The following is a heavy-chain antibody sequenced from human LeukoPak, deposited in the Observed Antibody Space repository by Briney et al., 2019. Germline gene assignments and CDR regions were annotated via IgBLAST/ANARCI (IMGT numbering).Heavy chain of an antibody. J-gene: IGHJ4*02. CDR1: GFTFSRYW. D-gene: IGHD5-24*01. Sequence: GSLTLSCTASGFTFSRYWMHWVRQAPGKGLEWVSRVKGDGSFTNYADSVYGRFTISRDNAKNTLYLHMHSLRAEDTAVYYCVRDGDDFNFDYWGQGNLVTVSS. V-gene: IGHV3-74*01. CDR2: VKGDGSFT. CDR3: VRDGDDFNFDY.